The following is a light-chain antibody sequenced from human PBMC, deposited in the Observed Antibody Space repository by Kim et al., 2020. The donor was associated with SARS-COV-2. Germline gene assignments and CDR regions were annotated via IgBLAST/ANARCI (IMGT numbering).Light chain of an antibody. CDR3: QHYSRFPYT. J-gene: IGKJ2*01. CDR1: GSGGSG. Sequence: AGGSGGSGGGWDQQKPGRAPSLLIYLASTLESGVQSRFSGTGSGTEFSLSITSLQPDDFATYYCQHYSRFPYTFGQGTKLEI. V-gene: IGKV1-5*03. CDR2: LAS.